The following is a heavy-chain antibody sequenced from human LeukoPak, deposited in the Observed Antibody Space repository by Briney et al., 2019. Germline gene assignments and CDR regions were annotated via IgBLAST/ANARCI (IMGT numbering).Heavy chain of an antibody. CDR1: GFTFSSYS. V-gene: IGHV3-21*01. Sequence: GGSPRLSCAASGFTFSSYSMNWVRQAPGKGLEWVSSISSSSSYIYYADSVKGRFTISRDNAKNSLYLQMNSLRAEDTAVYYCAQTPGTGTTYNWFDPWGQGTLVTVSS. CDR3: AQTPGTGTTYNWFDP. D-gene: IGHD1-7*01. J-gene: IGHJ5*02. CDR2: ISSSSSYI.